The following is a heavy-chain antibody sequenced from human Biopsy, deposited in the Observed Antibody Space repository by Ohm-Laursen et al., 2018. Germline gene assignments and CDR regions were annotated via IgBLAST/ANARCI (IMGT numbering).Heavy chain of an antibody. Sequence: SLRLSCAASGFTFDDHAMHWVRQAPGKGLEWVSSISASSSYIHYADSVKGRFTVSRDNTKNSLYLQMNSLRAADTAIYYCATELLPPGVGGPWLDSWGQGTPVTVSS. CDR2: ISASSSYI. J-gene: IGHJ5*01. D-gene: IGHD3-10*01. CDR3: ATELLPPGVGGPWLDS. CDR1: GFTFDDHA. V-gene: IGHV3-21*06.